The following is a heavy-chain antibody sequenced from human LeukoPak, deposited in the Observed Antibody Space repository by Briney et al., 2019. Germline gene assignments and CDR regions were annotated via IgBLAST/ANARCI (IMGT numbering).Heavy chain of an antibody. CDR2: ISWDGGST. CDR3: ARILAAAGDPFDY. V-gene: IGHV3-43*01. Sequence: PGRPLSLSCAASGFTFDDYTMHWVRQAPGKGLEWVSLISWDGGSTYYADSVKGRFTISRDNSKNSLYLQMNSLRTEDTALYYCARILAAAGDPFDYWGQGTQVTVSS. J-gene: IGHJ4*02. CDR1: GFTFDDYT. D-gene: IGHD6-13*01.